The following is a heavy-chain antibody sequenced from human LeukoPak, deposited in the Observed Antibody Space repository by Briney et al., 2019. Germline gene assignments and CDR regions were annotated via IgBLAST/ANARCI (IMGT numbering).Heavy chain of an antibody. D-gene: IGHD3-10*01. V-gene: IGHV1-2*02. CDR2: INPNSGAT. Sequence: ASVKVSCKASGYTFTGHYIHWVRQAPGQGLEWMGWINPNSGATNYAQNFQGRVTMTRDTSISTANMELRRLRSDDTAVYYCARRSYCGWASYHYYMDVWGKGTTVTVSS. CDR3: ARRSYCGWASYHYYMDV. J-gene: IGHJ6*03. CDR1: GYTFTGHY.